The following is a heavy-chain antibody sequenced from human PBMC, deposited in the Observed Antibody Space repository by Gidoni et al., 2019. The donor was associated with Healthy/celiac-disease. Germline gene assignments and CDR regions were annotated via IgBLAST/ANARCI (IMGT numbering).Heavy chain of an antibody. D-gene: IGHD1-1*01. Sequence: KSKTDGGTTDYAAPVKGRFTISRDESKNTLYPQMNSLKTEDTAVYYCTTWLERPWYYYYYGMDVWGQGTTVTVSS. J-gene: IGHJ6*02. CDR2: KSKTDGGTT. V-gene: IGHV3-15*01. CDR3: TTWLERPWYYYYYGMDV.